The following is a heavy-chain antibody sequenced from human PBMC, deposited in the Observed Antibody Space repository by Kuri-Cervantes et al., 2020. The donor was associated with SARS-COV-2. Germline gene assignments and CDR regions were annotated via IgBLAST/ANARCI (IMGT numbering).Heavy chain of an antibody. CDR3: ARGLTITMIVVVEVGGADY. CDR1: GDTFTSYA. V-gene: IGHV1-69*05. CDR2: IIPIFGTA. Sequence: SVKVSCKASGDTFTSYAISWVRQAPGQGLEWMGGIIPIFGTANYAQKFQGRVTITTDESTSTAYMELSSLRSEDTAVYYCARGLTITMIVVVEVGGADYWDQGTLVTVSS. D-gene: IGHD3-22*01. J-gene: IGHJ4*02.